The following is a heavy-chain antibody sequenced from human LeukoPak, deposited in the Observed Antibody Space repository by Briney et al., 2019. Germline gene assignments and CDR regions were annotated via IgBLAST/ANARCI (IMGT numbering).Heavy chain of an antibody. V-gene: IGHV5-51*01. Sequence: GESLKISCKASGYSFATYWIGGVRQMSGKGLEWVGIIYPGDSDTRYSPSFQGQVTISADNSITTAYLHWSSLKASDTAMYYCASFHISGSSYNGLHYWGQGTLVTVSS. J-gene: IGHJ4*02. CDR3: ASFHISGSSYNGLHY. CDR1: GYSFATYW. D-gene: IGHD3-10*01. CDR2: IYPGDSDT.